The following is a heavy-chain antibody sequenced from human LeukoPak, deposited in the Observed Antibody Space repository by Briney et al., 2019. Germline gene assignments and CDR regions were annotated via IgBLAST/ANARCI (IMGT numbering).Heavy chain of an antibody. CDR2: IRSNAYGGTT. V-gene: IGHV3-49*03. Sequence: GGSLRLSCAASGFTFSSYAMSWFRQAPGKGLEWVGFIRSNAYGGTTEYAASVKGRFTIARDDSKSIAYLQMNSLKTEDTAVYFCTRGLRYDSSGYDFLHWGQGTLVTVSS. CDR1: GFTFSSYA. J-gene: IGHJ1*01. D-gene: IGHD3-22*01. CDR3: TRGLRYDSSGYDFLH.